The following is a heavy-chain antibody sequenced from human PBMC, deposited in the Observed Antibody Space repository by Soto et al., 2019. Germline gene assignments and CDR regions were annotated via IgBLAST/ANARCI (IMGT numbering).Heavy chain of an antibody. CDR2: IDPSDSYT. J-gene: IGHJ6*02. CDR3: ARTVTTDYYYGMDV. CDR1: GYSFTSYW. V-gene: IGHV5-10-1*01. Sequence: GESRKISCKGSGYSFTSYWISWVRQMPGKGLEWMGRIDPSDSYTNYSPSFQGHVTISADKSINTAYLQWSSLKASDTAMYYCARTVTTDYYYGMDVWGQGTTVTVSS. D-gene: IGHD4-17*01.